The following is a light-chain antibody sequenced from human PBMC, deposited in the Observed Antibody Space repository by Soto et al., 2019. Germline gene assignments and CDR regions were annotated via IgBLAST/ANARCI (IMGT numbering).Light chain of an antibody. CDR2: GTS. J-gene: IGKJ1*01. CDR3: QENSGSPTT. Sequence: EIVLTQSPGTLSLSAGERATLSCRTSQSVGNSFIGWYQQKPGQAPRILMYGTSGRATGTPDRCSGSGSGTNFTLSISKLEHEDVAVYYWQENSGSPTTFGQGTKVEIK. CDR1: QSVGNSF. V-gene: IGKV3-20*01.